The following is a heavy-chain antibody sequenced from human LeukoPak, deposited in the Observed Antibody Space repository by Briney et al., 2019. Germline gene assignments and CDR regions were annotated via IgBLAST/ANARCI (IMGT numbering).Heavy chain of an antibody. CDR2: INPSGVST. Sequence: ASVKVSCKASGGTFSSYAISWVRQAPGQGLEWVGIINPSGVSTSYAQKFQGRVTMTRDTSTSTVYMELSSLRSEDTAVYYCARESGSGYSIEWGDFDYWGQGTLVTVSS. V-gene: IGHV1-46*01. CDR1: GGTFSSYA. CDR3: ARESGSGYSIEWGDFDY. J-gene: IGHJ4*02. D-gene: IGHD6-13*01.